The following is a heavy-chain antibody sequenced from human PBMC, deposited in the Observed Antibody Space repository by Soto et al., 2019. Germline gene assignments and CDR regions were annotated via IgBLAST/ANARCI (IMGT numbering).Heavy chain of an antibody. CDR3: ARVLSGNKEWFDS. CDR1: GVSISGGNV. Sequence: QMQLQESGPGLVKPWGTLSLTCAVSGVSISGGNVWSWVRQPPGKGLEWIGEVFDHGSTNYNPSLKRRVTMSVDKSQNDFSLNLTSVTAADTAVYYCARVLSGNKEWFDSWGQGILVTVSS. CDR2: VFDHGST. V-gene: IGHV4-4*02. J-gene: IGHJ5*01. D-gene: IGHD3-10*01.